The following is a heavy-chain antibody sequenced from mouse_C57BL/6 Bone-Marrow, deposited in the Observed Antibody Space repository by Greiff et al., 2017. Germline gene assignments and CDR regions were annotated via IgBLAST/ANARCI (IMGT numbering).Heavy chain of an antibody. V-gene: IGHV5-6*02. CDR2: ISSGGSYT. Sequence: DVMLVESGGDLVKPGGSLKLSCAASGFTFSSYGMSWVRQTPDKRLEWVATISSGGSYTYYPDSVKGRFTISRDNAKNTLYLQMSSLKSEDTAMYYCARHGGYYGNWYFDVWGTGTTVTVSS. J-gene: IGHJ1*03. CDR3: ARHGGYYGNWYFDV. CDR1: GFTFSSYG. D-gene: IGHD2-1*01.